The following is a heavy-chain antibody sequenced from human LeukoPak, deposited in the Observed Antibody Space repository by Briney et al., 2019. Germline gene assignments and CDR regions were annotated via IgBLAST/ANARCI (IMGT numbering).Heavy chain of an antibody. J-gene: IGHJ4*01. CDR3: ARRAGHPCRIAAAGHFDY. CDR2: IYSGDSDT. D-gene: IGHD6-13*01. Sequence: GEALKISCKGSGYSFTSYWIGLVRQMPGKGLGWMGIIYSGDSDTRYSPSFQGQVTISADKSISTAYLQWSRLKASDTAMYYCARRAGHPCRIAAAGHFDYWGQGTLVTVSS. V-gene: IGHV5-51*01. CDR1: GYSFTSYW.